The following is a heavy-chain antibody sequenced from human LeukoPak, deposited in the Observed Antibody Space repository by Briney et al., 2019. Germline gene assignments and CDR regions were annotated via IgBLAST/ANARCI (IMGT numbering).Heavy chain of an antibody. D-gene: IGHD6-6*01. Sequence: PSETLSLTCTVSGGSISSGGYYWSWIRQHPGKGLEWIGYIYYSGSTYYNPSLKSRVTISVDTSKNQFSLKLSSVTAADTAVYYCARDRYSSSSGNWFDPWGQGTLVTVSS. CDR2: IYYSGST. J-gene: IGHJ5*02. CDR3: ARDRYSSSSGNWFDP. V-gene: IGHV4-31*03. CDR1: GGSISSGGYY.